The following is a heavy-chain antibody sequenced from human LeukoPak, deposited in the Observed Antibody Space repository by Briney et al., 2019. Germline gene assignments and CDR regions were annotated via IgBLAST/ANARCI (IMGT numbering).Heavy chain of an antibody. V-gene: IGHV4-34*01. CDR2: INHSGST. CDR3: ARDATYLFDY. J-gene: IGHJ4*02. Sequence: SETLSLTCAVYGESFSGYYWSWIRQPPGKGLEWIGEINHSGSTNYNPSLKSRVTISVDTSKNQFSLKLSSVTAADTAVYYCARDATYLFDYWGQGTLVTVSS. CDR1: GESFSGYY.